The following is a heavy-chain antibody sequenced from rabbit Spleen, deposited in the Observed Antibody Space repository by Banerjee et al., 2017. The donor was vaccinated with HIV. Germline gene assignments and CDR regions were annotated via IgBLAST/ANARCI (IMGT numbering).Heavy chain of an antibody. CDR2: IYAGSSGSS. CDR3: ARGSATMTMVITGYYLNL. J-gene: IGHJ4*01. CDR1: GFSFSSSYY. Sequence: EESGGDLVKPGASLTLTCTASGFSFSSSYYMCWVRQAPGKGLECIACIYAGSSGSSYYASWAKGRFTISKTSSTTVTLQMTSLTAADTATYFCARGSATMTMVITGYYLNLWGPGTLVTVS. D-gene: IGHD2-1*01. V-gene: IGHV1S40*01.